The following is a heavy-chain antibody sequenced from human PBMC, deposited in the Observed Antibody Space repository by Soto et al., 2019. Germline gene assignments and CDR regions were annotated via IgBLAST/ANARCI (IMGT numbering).Heavy chain of an antibody. D-gene: IGHD1-1*01. V-gene: IGHV3-15*01. CDR3: TTDTPAQDGYAFDI. Sequence: GGSLRLSCAASGFTFSNAWMSWVRQAPGKGLEWVGRIKSKTDGGTTDYAAPVKGRFTISRDDSKNTLYLQMNSLKTEDTAVYYCTTDTPAQDGYAFDIWGQGTMVTVSS. CDR2: IKSKTDGGTT. J-gene: IGHJ3*02. CDR1: GFTFSNAW.